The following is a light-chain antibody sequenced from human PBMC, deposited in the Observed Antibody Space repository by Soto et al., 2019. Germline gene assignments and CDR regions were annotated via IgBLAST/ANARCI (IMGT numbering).Light chain of an antibody. CDR3: PQYGSSPWT. CDR2: GAS. Sequence: EIVLTQSPGTLSLSPGERATLSCRASQSVSSSYLAWYQQKPGQAPRLLIYGASSRATGIPDRFSGSGSGTDFTLTISRLEPEDFAVYYCPQYGSSPWTFGQGTKVAIK. CDR1: QSVSSSY. J-gene: IGKJ1*01. V-gene: IGKV3-20*01.